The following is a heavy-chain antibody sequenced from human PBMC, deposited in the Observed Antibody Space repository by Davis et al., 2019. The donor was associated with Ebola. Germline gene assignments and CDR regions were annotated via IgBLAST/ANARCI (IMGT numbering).Heavy chain of an antibody. V-gene: IGHV1-18*01. CDR1: GYIFTSYA. J-gene: IGHJ4*02. CDR2: ISAYNGNT. D-gene: IGHD4-17*01. Sequence: AASVKVSCKASGYIFTSYAMHWVRQAPGQGLEWMGWISAYNGNTNYAQKLQGRVTMTTDTSTSTAYMELRSLRSDDTAVYYCARDYGDYNYFDYWGQGTLVTVSS. CDR3: ARDYGDYNYFDY.